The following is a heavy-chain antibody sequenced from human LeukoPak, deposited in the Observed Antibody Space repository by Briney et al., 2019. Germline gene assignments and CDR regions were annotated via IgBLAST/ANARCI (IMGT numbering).Heavy chain of an antibody. CDR2: IYTSGST. J-gene: IGHJ5*02. CDR1: GGSISSGSYY. D-gene: IGHD2-2*01. V-gene: IGHV4-61*02. Sequence: SETLSLTCTVSGGSISSGSYYWSWIRQPAGKGLEWIGRIYTSGSTNYNPSLKSRVTISVDTSKNQFSLKLSSVTAADTAVYYRARCPIYCSSNSCSVGWFDPWGQGTLVTVSS. CDR3: ARCPIYCSSNSCSVGWFDP.